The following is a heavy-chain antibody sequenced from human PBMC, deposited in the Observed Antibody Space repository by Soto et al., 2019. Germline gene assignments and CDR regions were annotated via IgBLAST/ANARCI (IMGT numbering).Heavy chain of an antibody. V-gene: IGHV1-18*01. CDR3: ARDGVVVAATRYYYCYGMDV. D-gene: IGHD2-15*01. J-gene: IGHJ6*02. CDR1: GYTFTSYG. CDR2: ISAYNGNT. Sequence: ASVTVSCKASGYTFTSYGISWVRQAPGQGLEWMGWISAYNGNTNYAQKLQGRVTMTTDTSTSTAYMELRSLRSDDTAVYYCARDGVVVAATRYYYCYGMDVWGQGTTVTVSS.